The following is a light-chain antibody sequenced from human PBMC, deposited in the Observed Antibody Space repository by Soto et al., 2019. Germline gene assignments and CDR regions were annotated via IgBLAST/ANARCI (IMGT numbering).Light chain of an antibody. CDR1: SSDVGSYDL. J-gene: IGLJ2*01. Sequence: QSVLTQPASVSGSPGQSITVSCTGTSSDVGSYDLVSWYQQHPGKAPKLIIYEDNKRPSGVSNRFSGSKSGNTASLTISGLQAADEADYYCSSYARPSTVLFGGGTKLTVL. V-gene: IGLV2-23*01. CDR2: EDN. CDR3: SSYARPSTVL.